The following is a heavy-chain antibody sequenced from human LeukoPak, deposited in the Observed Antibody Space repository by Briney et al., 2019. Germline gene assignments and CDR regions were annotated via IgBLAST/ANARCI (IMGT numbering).Heavy chain of an antibody. CDR3: AGATVTLRYFDWSYDY. CDR2: INPNSGGT. D-gene: IGHD3-9*01. J-gene: IGHJ4*02. Sequence: ASVKVSCKASGYTFTGYYMHWVRQAPGQGLEWMGWINPNSGGTNYAQKFKGRVTMTRDTSISTAYMELSRLRSDDTAVYYCAGATVTLRYFDWSYDYWGQGTLVTVSS. CDR1: GYTFTGYY. V-gene: IGHV1-2*02.